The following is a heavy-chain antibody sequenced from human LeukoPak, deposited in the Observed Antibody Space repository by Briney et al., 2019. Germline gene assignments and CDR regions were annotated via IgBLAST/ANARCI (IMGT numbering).Heavy chain of an antibody. CDR2: VYSVGAT. V-gene: IGHV3-66*01. CDR3: ATERPGSRTLDS. J-gene: IGHJ4*02. CDR1: GFIVSGNL. Sequence: GGSLRLSCAASGFIVSGNLMNWVRLAPGKGLEWVSIVYSVGATYYEDSVKGRFTISRDDSKNIVYLQMNNLRSEDTAVYFCATERPGSRTLDSWGQGTLVTVSS. D-gene: IGHD1-14*01.